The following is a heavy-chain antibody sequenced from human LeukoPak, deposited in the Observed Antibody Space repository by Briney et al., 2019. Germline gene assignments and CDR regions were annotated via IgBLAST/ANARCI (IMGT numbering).Heavy chain of an antibody. V-gene: IGHV5-10-1*01. CDR1: GYSFISYW. J-gene: IGHJ5*02. CDR3: ARHPRCGGSCLNWFAP. D-gene: IGHD2-15*01. Sequence: GESLKISCKGSGYSFISYWISWVRQMPAKGLEWIGWIDPSDSYTNYSPSFQGYVTISVDKSISTAYLQWSSLKAADTAMYYCARHPRCGGSCLNWFAPWGEGTLVTVSS. CDR2: IDPSDSYT.